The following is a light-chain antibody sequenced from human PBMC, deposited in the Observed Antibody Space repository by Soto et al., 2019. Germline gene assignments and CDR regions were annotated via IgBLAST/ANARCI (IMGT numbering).Light chain of an antibody. CDR1: QYIGRY. CDR2: AAS. Sequence: DIQMTQSPYSLSACVGDKVALTCSAGQYIGRYLNWYQQKPGKAPKLLIYAASSLHSGVPSRFSGSGSGTDFTLTISSLQPEDFATYYCQQSYSTPLTFGGGTKVDIK. V-gene: IGKV1-39*01. CDR3: QQSYSTPLT. J-gene: IGKJ4*01.